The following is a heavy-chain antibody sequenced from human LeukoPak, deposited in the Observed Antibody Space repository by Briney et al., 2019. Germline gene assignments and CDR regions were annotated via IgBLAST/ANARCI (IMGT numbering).Heavy chain of an antibody. Sequence: GGSLRLSCAASGFTVSSNYMSWVRQAPGKGLEWVSIIYSGGSTYYADSVKGRFTISRDSSNNTLFLQMTNLRADDSGLYYCATDVRSSPLGFWGHGTLVTVSS. CDR3: ATDVRSSPLGF. CDR1: GFTVSSNY. CDR2: IYSGGST. V-gene: IGHV3-66*01. J-gene: IGHJ4*01. D-gene: IGHD6-13*01.